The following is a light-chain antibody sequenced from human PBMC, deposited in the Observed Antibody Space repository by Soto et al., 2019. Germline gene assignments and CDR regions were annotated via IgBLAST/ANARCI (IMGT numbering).Light chain of an antibody. J-gene: IGKJ5*01. CDR2: EIS. CDR3: QHHSHWPPVT. V-gene: IGKV3-11*01. Sequence: EIVLTQSPATLSLSPGEGATLSCRASPSVSTYLAWYQQKPGQAPRLLIYEISTRAPGIPARSSGSGSATDFTLTISSLEPEDVVVYHYQHHSHWPPVTFGQGTRLEI. CDR1: PSVSTY.